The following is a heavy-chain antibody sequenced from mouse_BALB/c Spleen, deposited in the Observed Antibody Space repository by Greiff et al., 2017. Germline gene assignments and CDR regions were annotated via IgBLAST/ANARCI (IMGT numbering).Heavy chain of an antibody. D-gene: IGHD2-2*01. CDR2: ISYSGST. J-gene: IGHJ3*01. V-gene: IGHV3-8*02. CDR1: GDSITSGY. Sequence: EVKLMESGPSLVKPSQTLSLTCSVTGDSITSGYWNWIRKFPGNKLEYMGYISYSGSTYYNPSLKSRISITRDTSKNQYYLQLNSVTTEDTATYYCARYAYYGYPWFAYWGQGTLVTVSA. CDR3: ARYAYYGYPWFAY.